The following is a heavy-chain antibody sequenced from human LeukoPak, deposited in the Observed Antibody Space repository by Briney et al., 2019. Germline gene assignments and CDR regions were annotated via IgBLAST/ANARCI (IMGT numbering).Heavy chain of an antibody. CDR2: MNPNSGNT. CDR3: ARSVPLPYYYYGMDV. J-gene: IGHJ6*02. CDR1: GYTCSSYN. V-gene: IGHV1-8*01. Sequence: ASVMFSCKASGYTCSSYNINWVRHATGQGLEWMGWMNPNSGNTGYAQKFQGRVTMTRNTSISTAYMELSSLRSEDTAVYYCARSVPLPYYYYGMDVWGQGTTVTVSS. D-gene: IGHD2-2*01.